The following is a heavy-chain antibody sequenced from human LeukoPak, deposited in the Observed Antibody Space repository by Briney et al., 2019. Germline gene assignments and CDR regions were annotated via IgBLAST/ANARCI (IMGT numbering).Heavy chain of an antibody. Sequence: ETLSLTCTVSGGSISSYYMSWVRQAPGKGLEWVSVIYSGGSTYYADSVKGRFTISRDNSKNTLYLQMNSLRAEDTAVYYCARVPIFAGAFDIWGQGTMVTVSP. V-gene: IGHV3-66*01. CDR1: GGSISSYY. J-gene: IGHJ3*02. CDR2: IYSGGST. CDR3: ARVPIFAGAFDI.